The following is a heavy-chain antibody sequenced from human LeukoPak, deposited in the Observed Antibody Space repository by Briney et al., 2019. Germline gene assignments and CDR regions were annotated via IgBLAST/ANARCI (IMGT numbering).Heavy chain of an antibody. CDR3: ARDSHSIGH. Sequence: SETLSLTCTVSGGSISSYYWSWIRQPPGKGLEWIGYIYYSGSTNYNPSLKSRVTISVDTSKNQFSLKLSSVTAADTAVYYCARDSHSIGHWGQGTLSPSPQ. V-gene: IGHV4-59*01. CDR2: IYYSGST. D-gene: IGHD3-3*02. CDR1: GGSISSYY. J-gene: IGHJ4*02.